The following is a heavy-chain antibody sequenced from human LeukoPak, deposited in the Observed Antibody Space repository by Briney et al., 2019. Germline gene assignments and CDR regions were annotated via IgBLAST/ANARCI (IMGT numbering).Heavy chain of an antibody. CDR3: ARAISSSWLFDY. CDR1: GFTFSSYG. J-gene: IGHJ4*02. Sequence: PGGSLRLSCAASGFTFSSYGMSWVRQAPGKGLEWVSGINWNGGSTGYADSVKGRFTISRDNAKNSLYLQMNSLRAEDTALYYCARAISSSWLFDYWGQGTLVTVSS. D-gene: IGHD6-13*01. V-gene: IGHV3-20*04. CDR2: INWNGGST.